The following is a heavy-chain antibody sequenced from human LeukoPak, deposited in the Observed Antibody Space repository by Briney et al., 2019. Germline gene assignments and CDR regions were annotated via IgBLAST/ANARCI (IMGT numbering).Heavy chain of an antibody. J-gene: IGHJ4*02. D-gene: IGHD3-22*01. Sequence: SETLSLTCSVSRGSISSYYWSWIRQPPGKGLEWIGYVYDSGSTRSTNYNPSLNSRVTISVDTSKNQFPLKPNSVTAADTAVYYCARHAGSGYLVYWGQGTLVTVSS. V-gene: IGHV4-59*01. CDR2: VYDSGSTRST. CDR1: RGSISSYY. CDR3: ARHAGSGYLVY.